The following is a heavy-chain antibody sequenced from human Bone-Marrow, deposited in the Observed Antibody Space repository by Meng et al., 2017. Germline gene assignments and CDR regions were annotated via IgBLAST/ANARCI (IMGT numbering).Heavy chain of an antibody. J-gene: IGHJ6*02. V-gene: IGHV3-15*01. Sequence: GESLKISCAASGVTFSNAWMSWVRQAPGKGLEWVGRIKSKTDGGTTDYAAPVKGRFTISRDDSKNTLYLQMNSLTTEDTAVYYCTTDTVGATGSPYYFGMDVWGQGTTVTVSS. D-gene: IGHD1-26*01. CDR3: TTDTVGATGSPYYFGMDV. CDR1: GVTFSNAW. CDR2: IKSKTDGGTT.